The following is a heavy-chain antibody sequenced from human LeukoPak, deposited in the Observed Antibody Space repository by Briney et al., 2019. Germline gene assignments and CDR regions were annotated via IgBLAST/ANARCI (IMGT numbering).Heavy chain of an antibody. J-gene: IGHJ5*02. CDR1: GLFSTLLL. CDR2: PSYDGKNI. CDR3: ARDEYNNYGSGGWFDP. Sequence: PGGPRRPSVPPFGLFSTLLLFPGFRRGPGKGLECWGVPSYDGKNIHYSASAKGRFTIFRDNSKNTVYLQVNNVRPEDTAIYFCARDEYNNYGSGGWFDPWGLGTLVTVSS. V-gene: IGHV3-30*17. D-gene: IGHD3-10*01.